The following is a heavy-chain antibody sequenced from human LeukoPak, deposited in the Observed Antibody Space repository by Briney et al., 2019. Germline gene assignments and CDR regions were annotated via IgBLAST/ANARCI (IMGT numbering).Heavy chain of an antibody. CDR2: ISATSAYI. V-gene: IGHV3-21*01. D-gene: IGHD5-24*01. CDR3: VREDGHWYFDI. J-gene: IGHJ2*01. Sequence: GGSLRLSCAASGLPVGAYSMDWVRQAPGKGLEWVSSISATSAYIYYADSVKGRFTTYRDISENSVYLEMNNLRAEDTAVYYCVREDGHWYFDIWGRGTLVTVSS. CDR1: GLPVGAYS.